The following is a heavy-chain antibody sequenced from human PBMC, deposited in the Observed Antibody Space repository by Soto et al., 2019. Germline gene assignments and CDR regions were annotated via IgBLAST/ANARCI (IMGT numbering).Heavy chain of an antibody. D-gene: IGHD6-19*01. CDR2: INAGNGNT. V-gene: IGHV1-3*05. CDR1: GYTFTGYA. J-gene: IGHJ4*02. CDR3: ARAVAVPADFDY. Sequence: QVQLVQSGAEEKNPGASVKVSCKASGYTFTGYAMPWVRQAPGQRLEWMGWINAGNGNTKYSQKFQGRVTITRDTPARTAYMELSSLRSEDTAVYYCARAVAVPADFDYWGQGTLVTVSS.